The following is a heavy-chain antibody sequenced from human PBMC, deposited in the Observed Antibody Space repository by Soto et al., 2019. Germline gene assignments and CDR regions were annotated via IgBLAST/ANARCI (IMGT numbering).Heavy chain of an antibody. J-gene: IGHJ3*02. Sequence: QVQLVQSGAEVKKPGASVKVSCKASGYTFTSYYMHWVRQAPGQGLEWMGIINPSGGSTSYAQKFQGRVTMTRDTSTSTVYMELSSLRSEDTAVYYCARDEGYCSGCSCYHDAFDIWGQGTMVTVSS. V-gene: IGHV1-46*03. CDR2: INPSGGST. D-gene: IGHD2-15*01. CDR1: GYTFTSYY. CDR3: ARDEGYCSGCSCYHDAFDI.